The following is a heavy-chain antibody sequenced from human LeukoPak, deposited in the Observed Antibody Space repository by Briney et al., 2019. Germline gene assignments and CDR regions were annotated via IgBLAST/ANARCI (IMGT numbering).Heavy chain of an antibody. V-gene: IGHV3-7*01. Sequence: GGSLRLSCAASGFTFTRHWMGWVRQAPGKGLEWVASLKKDGNQYSVDSVKGRFIISRDNARNSLSLQMSSLRVEDTAIYFCARGPDYGDRLDYFDYWGQGTLVTVSS. CDR3: ARGPDYGDRLDYFDY. J-gene: IGHJ4*02. CDR1: GFTFTRHW. D-gene: IGHD4-17*01. CDR2: LKKDGNQ.